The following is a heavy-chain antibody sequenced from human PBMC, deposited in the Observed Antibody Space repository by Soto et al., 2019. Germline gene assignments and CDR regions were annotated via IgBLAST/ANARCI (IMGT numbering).Heavy chain of an antibody. V-gene: IGHV4-59*01. CDR3: ARDNIGGSSTSCYPNWFDP. Sequence: PSETLSLTCTVSGGSISSYYWSWIRQPPGKGLEWIGYIYYSGSTNYNPSLKSRVTISVDTSKNQFSLKLSSVTAADTAVYYCARDNIGGSSTSCYPNWFDPWGQGTLVTVAS. D-gene: IGHD2-2*01. J-gene: IGHJ5*02. CDR1: GGSISSYY. CDR2: IYYSGST.